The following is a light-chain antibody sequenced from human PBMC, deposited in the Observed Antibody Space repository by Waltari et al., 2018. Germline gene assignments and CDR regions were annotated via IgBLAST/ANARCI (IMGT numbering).Light chain of an antibody. Sequence: ENGVTQSPGTLSLSPGERATLSCRTSQTLNSRDLAWYQHKPGQAPRLPIYGTSDRASGVQERFSGRGSGTDLPRTITRRGPEDFEVYYGKRSVGAFGLGRKV. CDR1: QTLNSRD. V-gene: IGKV3-20*01. CDR2: GTS. CDR3: KRSVGA. J-gene: IGKJ1*01.